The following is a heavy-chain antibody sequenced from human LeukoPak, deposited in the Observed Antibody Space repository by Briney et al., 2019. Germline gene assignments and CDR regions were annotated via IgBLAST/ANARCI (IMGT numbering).Heavy chain of an antibody. J-gene: IGHJ3*02. CDR2: ISSSSSYI. V-gene: IGHV3-21*01. CDR1: GFTFSSYS. CDR3: ARAGGYCSSTSCYLTAFDI. D-gene: IGHD2-2*01. Sequence: GGSLRLSCAASGFTFSSYSMNWVRQAPGKGLEWVSSISSSSSYIYYADSVKGRFTISRDNAKNSLYLQMNSLRAEDTAVYYCARAGGYCSSTSCYLTAFDIWGQGTMFTVSS.